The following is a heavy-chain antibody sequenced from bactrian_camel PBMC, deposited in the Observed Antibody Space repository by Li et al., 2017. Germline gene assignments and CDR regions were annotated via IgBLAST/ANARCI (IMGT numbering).Heavy chain of an antibody. D-gene: IGHD7*01. V-gene: IGHV3S1*01. J-gene: IGHJ4*01. CDR3: AAWWTY. CDR1: GFTVSSYY. Sequence: HVQLVESGGGLVRPGNSLRLSCAASGFTVSSYYLHWVRQAPGKGLEWVSNISTVSMLGSTYADSVKGRFTISRDNAKNTLYLQMNSLKPDDTAVYYCAAWWTYWGQGTQVTVS. CDR2: ISTVSMLGST.